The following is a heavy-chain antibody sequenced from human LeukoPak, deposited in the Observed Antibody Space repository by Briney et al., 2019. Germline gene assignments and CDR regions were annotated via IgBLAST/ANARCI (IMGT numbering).Heavy chain of an antibody. D-gene: IGHD1-26*01. V-gene: IGHV3-23*01. CDR2: ISYSGGST. J-gene: IGHJ4*02. CDR1: GLTFSSYA. Sequence: GGSLRLSCAASGLTFSSYAMNWVRQAPGKGLEWVSTISYSGGSTYYVDSVKGRFTISRDNSEKTLYLQLNSLRAEDTAVYYCAKAASGSYLYYFDYWGQGTLVTVSS. CDR3: AKAASGSYLYYFDY.